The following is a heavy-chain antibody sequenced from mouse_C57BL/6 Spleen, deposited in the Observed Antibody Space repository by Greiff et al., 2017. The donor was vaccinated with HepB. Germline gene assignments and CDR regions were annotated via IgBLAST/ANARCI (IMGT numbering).Heavy chain of an antibody. CDR1: GFTFSSYA. CDR3: ARGYYGSSSFDY. CDR2: ISDGGSYT. Sequence: EVHLVESGGGLVKPGGSLKLSCAASGFTFSSYAMSWVRQTPEKRLEWVATISDGGSYTYYPDNVKGRFTISRDNAKNNLYLQMSHLKSEDTAMYYCARGYYGSSSFDYWGQGTTLTVSS. V-gene: IGHV5-4*01. J-gene: IGHJ2*01. D-gene: IGHD1-1*01.